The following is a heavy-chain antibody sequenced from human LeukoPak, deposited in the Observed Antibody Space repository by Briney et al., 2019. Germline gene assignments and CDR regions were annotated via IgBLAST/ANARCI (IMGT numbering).Heavy chain of an antibody. J-gene: IGHJ5*02. V-gene: IGHV1-69*05. Sequence: ASVKVCCKASGGTFSSYAISWARQDPGQGLEWMGRIIPIFGTANYAQKFQGRVTITTDESTSTAYMELSSLRSEDTAVYFFKQKTAYEILTGYFSRDWFDPWGQGTLVTVSS. D-gene: IGHD3-9*01. CDR1: GGTFSSYA. CDR3: KQKTAYEILTGYFSRDWFDP. CDR2: IIPIFGTA.